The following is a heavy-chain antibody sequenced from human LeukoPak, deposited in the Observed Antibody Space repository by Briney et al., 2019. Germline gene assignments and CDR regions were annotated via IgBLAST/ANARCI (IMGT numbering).Heavy chain of an antibody. CDR1: GFTFDDYA. J-gene: IGHJ1*01. D-gene: IGHD6-13*01. V-gene: IGHV3-9*03. Sequence: PGRSLRLSCAASGFTFDDYAMHWVRQAPGKGLEWVSGITWNSGSIGYADSVKGRFTISRDNAKNSLYLEMNSLRAEDMALYYCAKDRAAGISEYFQHWGQGTLVTVSS. CDR2: ITWNSGSI. CDR3: AKDRAAGISEYFQH.